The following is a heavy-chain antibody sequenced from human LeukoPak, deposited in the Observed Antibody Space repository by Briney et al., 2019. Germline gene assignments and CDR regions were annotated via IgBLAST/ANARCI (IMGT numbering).Heavy chain of an antibody. V-gene: IGHV3-21*06. CDR1: GVSFSGYN. D-gene: IGHD5-18*01. J-gene: IGHJ4*02. CDR3: ARGGYNTPDY. Sequence: GGSLRLSCLGSGVSFSGYNINWIRQAPGKGLEWVSSISTNNHYIFYADSVNGRFTISRDNAKNSVFLQMTSLRGEDTGVYYCARGGYNTPDYWGQGTLVTVSS. CDR2: ISTNNHYI.